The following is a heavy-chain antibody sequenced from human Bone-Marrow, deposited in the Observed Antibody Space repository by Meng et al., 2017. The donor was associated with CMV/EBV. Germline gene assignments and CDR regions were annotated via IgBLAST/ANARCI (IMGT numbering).Heavy chain of an antibody. CDR1: GFTFSSYD. D-gene: IGHD5-18*01. V-gene: IGHV3-13*01. CDR2: IGTAVDT. Sequence: GESLKISCAASGFTFSSYDMHWVRQATGKGLEWVSAIGTAVDTYYPGSVKGRFTISRENAKNSLYLQMNSLRAGDTAVYYCARVDRDSYDDWSQGTLVTVSS. CDR3: ARVDRDSYDD. J-gene: IGHJ4*02.